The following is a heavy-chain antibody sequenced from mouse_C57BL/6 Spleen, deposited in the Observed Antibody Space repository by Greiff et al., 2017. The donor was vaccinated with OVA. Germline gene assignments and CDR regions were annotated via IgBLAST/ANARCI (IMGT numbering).Heavy chain of an antibody. CDR3: ARGGYDAYYFDY. CDR2: FHPYNDDT. Sequence: VQGVESGAELVKPGASVKMSCKASGYTFTTYPIEWMKQNHGKSLEWIGNFHPYNDDTKYNEKFKGKATLTVEKSSSTVYLELSRLTSDDSAVYYCARGGYDAYYFDYWGQGTTLTVSS. D-gene: IGHD2-2*01. V-gene: IGHV1-47*01. J-gene: IGHJ2*01. CDR1: GYTFTTYP.